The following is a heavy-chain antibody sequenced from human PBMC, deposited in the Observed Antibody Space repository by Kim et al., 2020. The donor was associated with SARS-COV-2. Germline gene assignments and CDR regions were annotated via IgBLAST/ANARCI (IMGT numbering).Heavy chain of an antibody. CDR1: GFTFSSYA. Sequence: GGSLRLSCAASGFTFSSYAMSWVRQAPGKGLEWVSTISGSGGLTYYADSVKGRFTFSRDNSKNTLYLQMNSLRAEDTAVYYCAKVTGVVRGVIIDAFDIWGEGTMVTVSS. CDR3: AKVTGVVRGVIIDAFDI. V-gene: IGHV3-23*01. CDR2: ISGSGGLT. J-gene: IGHJ3*02. D-gene: IGHD3-10*01.